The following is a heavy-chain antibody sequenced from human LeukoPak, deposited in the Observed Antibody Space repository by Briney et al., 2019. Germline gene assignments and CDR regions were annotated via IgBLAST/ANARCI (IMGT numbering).Heavy chain of an antibody. D-gene: IGHD6-13*01. Sequence: SETLSLTCAVYGGSLSGYYWSWIRQPPGKGLEWIGEINHSGSINYNPSLKSRVTMSLDTSWNQFSLKLSSVTAADTAVYYCARVLGGVGWGQQLVSRIDYWGQGTLVTVSS. V-gene: IGHV4-34*01. CDR2: INHSGSI. CDR1: GGSLSGYY. CDR3: ARVLGGVGWGQQLVSRIDY. J-gene: IGHJ4*02.